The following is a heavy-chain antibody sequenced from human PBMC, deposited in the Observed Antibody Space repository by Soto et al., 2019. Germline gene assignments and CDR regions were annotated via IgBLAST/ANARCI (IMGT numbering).Heavy chain of an antibody. J-gene: IGHJ4*02. D-gene: IGHD6-13*01. Sequence: EVQLVESGGGVVQPGGSLRLSCAASGFTLSSYWMHWVRQAPGRGLLWVSRINNDGGTTNYADSVKGRFTISRDNAKNTLYLQMNGLRDEDTAVYYCARGPSYSRSWFGLGYWGQGTLVTVSS. CDR3: ARGPSYSRSWFGLGY. V-gene: IGHV3-74*01. CDR1: GFTLSSYW. CDR2: INNDGGTT.